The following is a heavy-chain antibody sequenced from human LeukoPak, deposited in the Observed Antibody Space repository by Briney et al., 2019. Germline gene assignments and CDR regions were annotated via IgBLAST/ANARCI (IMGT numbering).Heavy chain of an antibody. V-gene: IGHV4-59*12. CDR3: ARGGRLLWSDAFDI. CDR2: IYYSGST. CDR1: GGSISSYY. D-gene: IGHD2-2*01. J-gene: IGHJ3*02. Sequence: SETLSLTCTVSGGSISSYYWSWIRQPPGKGLEWIGYIYYSGSTNYNPSLKSRVTISVDTSKNQFSLKLSSVTAADTAVYYCARGGRLLWSDAFDIWGQGTMVTVSS.